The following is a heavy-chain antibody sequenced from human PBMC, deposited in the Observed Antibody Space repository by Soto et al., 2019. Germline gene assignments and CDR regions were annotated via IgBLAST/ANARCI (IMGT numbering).Heavy chain of an antibody. Sequence: PSETLSLTCTVSGGSVSSGSYYWSWIRQPPGKGLEWIGYIYYSGSTNYNPSLKSRVTISVDTSKNQYSLKLSSVTAADTAVYYCARKIGYSYGPYFDYWGQGTLVTVSS. V-gene: IGHV4-61*01. J-gene: IGHJ4*02. CDR3: ARKIGYSYGPYFDY. CDR1: GGSVSSGSYY. D-gene: IGHD5-18*01. CDR2: IYYSGST.